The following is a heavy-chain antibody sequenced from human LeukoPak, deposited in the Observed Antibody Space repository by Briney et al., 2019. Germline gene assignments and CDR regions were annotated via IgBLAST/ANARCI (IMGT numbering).Heavy chain of an antibody. J-gene: IGHJ6*02. Sequence: PGGSLGLSCAASGFTFSSYAMSWVRQAPGKGLEWVSAISGSGGSTYYADSVKGRFTISRDNSKNTLYLQMNSLRAEDTAVYYCAKDPGSSSWPYYYYYGMDVWGQGTTVTVSS. V-gene: IGHV3-23*01. CDR3: AKDPGSSSWPYYYYYGMDV. CDR2: ISGSGGST. CDR1: GFTFSSYA. D-gene: IGHD6-13*01.